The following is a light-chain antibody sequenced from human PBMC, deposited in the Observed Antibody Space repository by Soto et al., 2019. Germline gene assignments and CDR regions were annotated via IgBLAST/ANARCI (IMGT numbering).Light chain of an antibody. Sequence: DIQMTQSPSSLSASVGDRVTITCRASQSISSYLNWYQQKPGKAPKLLIYAASSLQSGVPSRFSGSGSGTDFTLTISSLQPEDVATYYCQKSDSAPLTLGGGTKVDIK. V-gene: IGKV1-39*01. CDR2: AAS. J-gene: IGKJ4*01. CDR3: QKSDSAPLT. CDR1: QSISSY.